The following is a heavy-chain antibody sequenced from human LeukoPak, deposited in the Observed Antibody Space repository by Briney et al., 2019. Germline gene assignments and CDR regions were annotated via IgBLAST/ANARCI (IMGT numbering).Heavy chain of an antibody. CDR3: AKGPAPRLGEFSYHALVDY. Sequence: PGGSLRLSCAVSGFTVSSNYMSWVRQAPEKGLEWVSIIYSDGSTYYADSVKGRFTISRDISRNTLYLQMNSLRAEDTAVYYCAKGPAPRLGEFSYHALVDYWGQGTLVTVSS. D-gene: IGHD3-16*02. CDR1: GFTVSSNY. J-gene: IGHJ4*02. V-gene: IGHV3-53*01. CDR2: IYSDGST.